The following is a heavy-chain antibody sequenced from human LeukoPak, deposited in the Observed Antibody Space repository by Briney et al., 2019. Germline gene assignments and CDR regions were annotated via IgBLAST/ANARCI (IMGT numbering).Heavy chain of an antibody. CDR2: ISGSGGST. CDR1: GFTFSSYA. J-gene: IGHJ4*02. CDR3: ARESGGSYFRY. V-gene: IGHV3-23*01. Sequence: GGSLRLSCAASGFTFSSYAMSWVRQAPGKGLEWVSAISGSGGSTYYADSVKGRFTISRDNSKNTLYLQMNSLRVEDTAVYYCARESGGSYFRYWGQGTLVIVSS. D-gene: IGHD1-26*01.